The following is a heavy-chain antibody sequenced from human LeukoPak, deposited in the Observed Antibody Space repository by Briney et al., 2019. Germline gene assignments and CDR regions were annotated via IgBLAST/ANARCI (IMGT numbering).Heavy chain of an antibody. CDR2: IIPIFGTA. CDR3: ARVRRSGYHYFDY. CDR1: GGTFSSYA. D-gene: IGHD3-22*01. V-gene: IGHV1-69*01. J-gene: IGHJ4*02. Sequence: GASVTVSCKASGGTFSSYAISWVRQAPGQGLEWMGGIIPIFGTANYAQKFQGRVTITADESTSTAYMELSSLRSEDTAVYYCARVRRSGYHYFDYWGQGTLVTVSS.